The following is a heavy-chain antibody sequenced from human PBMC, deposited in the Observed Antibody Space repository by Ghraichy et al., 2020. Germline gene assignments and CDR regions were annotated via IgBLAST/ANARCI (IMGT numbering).Heavy chain of an antibody. D-gene: IGHD4-17*01. J-gene: IGHJ4*02. CDR1: GFTFSSYA. CDR3: ACVRYGDYVADY. Sequence: GGSLRLSCAASGFTFSSYAMSWVRQAPGKGLEWVSAISGSGGSTYYADSVKGRFTISRDNSKNTLYLQMNSLRAEDTAVYYCACVRYGDYVADYWGQGTLVTVSS. V-gene: IGHV3-23*01. CDR2: ISGSGGST.